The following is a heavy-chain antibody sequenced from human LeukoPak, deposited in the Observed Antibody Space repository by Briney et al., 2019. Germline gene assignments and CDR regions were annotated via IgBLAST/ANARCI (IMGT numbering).Heavy chain of an antibody. Sequence: ASVKVSCKASGYTFTSYGISWVRQAPGQGLEWMGWISAYNGNTNYAQKLQGRVTMTTDTSTSTAYMELRSLRSDDTAVYYCARDPGATIRDYFDYWGQGTLVTVSS. CDR3: ARDPGATIRDYFDY. V-gene: IGHV1-18*01. D-gene: IGHD1-26*01. CDR2: ISAYNGNT. CDR1: GYTFTSYG. J-gene: IGHJ4*02.